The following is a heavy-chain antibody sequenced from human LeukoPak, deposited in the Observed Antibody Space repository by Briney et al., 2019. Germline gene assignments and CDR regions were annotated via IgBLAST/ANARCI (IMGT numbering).Heavy chain of an antibody. CDR2: IHRDDKT. Sequence: GGSLRLSCAASGFTFSSSFIYWVRRAPGKGLEWVSFIHRDDKTYYADSVKGRFTMSRDSSKNTLYLQMTSLGADDTAVYYCAREVISTPSHFDYWGQGILVTVSS. CDR1: GFTFSSSF. CDR3: AREVISTPSHFDY. J-gene: IGHJ4*02. D-gene: IGHD2-2*01. V-gene: IGHV3-53*01.